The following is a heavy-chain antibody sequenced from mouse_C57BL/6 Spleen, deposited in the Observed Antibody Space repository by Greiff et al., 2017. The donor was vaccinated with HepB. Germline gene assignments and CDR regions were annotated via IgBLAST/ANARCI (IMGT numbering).Heavy chain of an antibody. V-gene: IGHV1-69*01. CDR1: GYTFTSYW. J-gene: IGHJ4*01. Sequence: QVQLQQPGAELVMPGASVKLSCKASGYTFTSYWMHWVKQRPGQGLAWIGEIDPSDSYTNYNQKFKGKSTLTVDKSSSTAYMQLSSLTSEDSAVYYCARRGDYAMDYWGQGTSVTVSS. CDR2: IDPSDSYT. CDR3: ARRGDYAMDY.